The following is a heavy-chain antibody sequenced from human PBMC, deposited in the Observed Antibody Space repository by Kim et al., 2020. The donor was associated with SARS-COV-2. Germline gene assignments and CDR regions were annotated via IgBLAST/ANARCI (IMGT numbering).Heavy chain of an antibody. Sequence: GGSLRLSCSASGFTFNNHAMSWVRQAPGKGLEWVSIVNPSGSNTYDADAVKDRFTISRDNSRDTVYLHMNSLKMEDTAVYYCAKLMGSRWYCDFWGQGTLVTVSS. V-gene: IGHV3-23*01. J-gene: IGHJ4*02. CDR1: GFTFNNHA. CDR2: VNPSGSNT. CDR3: AKLMGSRWYCDF. D-gene: IGHD6-13*01.